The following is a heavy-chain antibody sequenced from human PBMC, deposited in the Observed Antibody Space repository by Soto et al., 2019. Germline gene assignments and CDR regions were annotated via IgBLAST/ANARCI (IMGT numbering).Heavy chain of an antibody. D-gene: IGHD3-9*01. V-gene: IGHV1-24*01. CDR2: FDPEDGET. CDR3: ATYYELLTVLQASFDY. J-gene: IGHJ4*02. Sequence: ASVKVSCKVSGYTLTELSMHWVRQAPGKGLEWMGGFDPEDGETIYAQKFQGRVTMTEDTSTDTAYMELSSLGSEDTAVYYCATYYELLTVLQASFDYWGQGTLGTVSS. CDR1: GYTLTELS.